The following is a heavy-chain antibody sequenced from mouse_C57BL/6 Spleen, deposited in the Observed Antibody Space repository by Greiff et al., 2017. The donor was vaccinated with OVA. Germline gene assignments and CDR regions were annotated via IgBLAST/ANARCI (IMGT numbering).Heavy chain of an antibody. CDR1: GYAFSSSW. Sequence: VMLVESGPELVKPGASVKISCKASGYAFSSSWMNWVKQRPGKGLEWIGRIYPGDGDTNYNGKFKGKATLTADKSSSTAYMQLSSLTSEDSAVYFCARWDFYYPAYWGQGTLVTVSA. V-gene: IGHV1-82*01. J-gene: IGHJ3*01. CDR3: ARWDFYYPAY. D-gene: IGHD4-1*01. CDR2: IYPGDGDT.